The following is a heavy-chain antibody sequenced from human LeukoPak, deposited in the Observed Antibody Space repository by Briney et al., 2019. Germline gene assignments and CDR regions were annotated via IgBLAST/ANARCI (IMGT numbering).Heavy chain of an antibody. Sequence: ASVKVSCKTSGYTFTNYYIHWVRQAPGQGLEWMGMINPDDDRTNYTQRFQGRITMTRDMSTSTVYMELSSLISEDTAMYFCARVIGVLGPATIDGFWRGYYDSWGQGTLVTVSS. CDR1: GYTFTNYY. CDR2: INPDDDRT. J-gene: IGHJ5*01. V-gene: IGHV1-46*01. CDR3: ARVIGVLGPATIDGFWRGYYDS. D-gene: IGHD3-3*01.